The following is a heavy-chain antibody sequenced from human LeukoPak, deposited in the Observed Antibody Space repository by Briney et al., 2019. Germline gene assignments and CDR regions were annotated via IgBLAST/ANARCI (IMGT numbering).Heavy chain of an antibody. CDR3: ARGVQGHYYDSSGPTDDYFDY. J-gene: IGHJ4*02. CDR1: GFTFSSYW. V-gene: IGHV3-74*01. CDR2: INSDGSRT. Sequence: GGSLRLSCAASGFTFSSYWKHWVRQTPGKGLVWVSHINSDGSRTSYADSVKGRFTISRDNAKNTLSLQMNSLRAEDTAVYYCARGVQGHYYDSSGPTDDYFDYWGQGTLVTVSS. D-gene: IGHD3-22*01.